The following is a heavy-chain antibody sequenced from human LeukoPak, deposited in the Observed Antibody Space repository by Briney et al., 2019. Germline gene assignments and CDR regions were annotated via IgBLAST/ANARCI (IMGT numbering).Heavy chain of an antibody. D-gene: IGHD4-17*01. J-gene: IGHJ1*01. V-gene: IGHV1-18*01. CDR3: ARDDYGDYVSYFQH. Sequence: GASGTVSCKASGYTFTGYGISWVRQAPGQGPEWMGWISGYNGKTNYAQKFQVRVTMTTDTSTSTAYMELRSLRSDDTAVYYCARDDYGDYVSYFQHWGQGTLVIVSS. CDR1: GYTFTGYG. CDR2: ISGYNGKT.